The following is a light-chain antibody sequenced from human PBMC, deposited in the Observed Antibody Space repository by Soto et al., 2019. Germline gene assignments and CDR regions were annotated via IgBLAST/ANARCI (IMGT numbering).Light chain of an antibody. J-gene: IGLJ1*01. V-gene: IGLV1-44*01. Sequence: QSVLTQPPSASGTPGQRVTISCSGSSSNIGGYTVNWYQQLPGTAPKLLIYSTSQRSSGVPGRFSGSKSGASASLSISGLQSEDEADYYCAAWDDRLGVYVFGTGTKLTVL. CDR3: AAWDDRLGVYV. CDR2: STS. CDR1: SSNIGGYT.